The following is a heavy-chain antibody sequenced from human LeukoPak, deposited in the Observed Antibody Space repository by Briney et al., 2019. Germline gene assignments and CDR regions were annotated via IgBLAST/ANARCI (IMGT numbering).Heavy chain of an antibody. D-gene: IGHD3-3*01. CDR2: IYYSGST. CDR1: GGSISSYY. Sequence: SSETLSLTCTVSGGSISSYYWSWIRQPPGKGLEWIGYIYYSGSTNYNPSLKSRVTISVDTSKNQFSLKLSSVTAADTAVYYCARDHQYYDFWSGYYNHAFDIWGQGTMVTVSS. CDR3: ARDHQYYDFWSGYYNHAFDI. J-gene: IGHJ3*02. V-gene: IGHV4-59*12.